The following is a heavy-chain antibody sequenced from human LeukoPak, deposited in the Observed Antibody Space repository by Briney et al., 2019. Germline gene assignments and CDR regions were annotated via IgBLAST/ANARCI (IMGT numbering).Heavy chain of an antibody. D-gene: IGHD5-18*01. CDR1: GFTFSSYS. J-gene: IGHJ6*03. Sequence: GGSLRLSCAASGFTFSSYSMNWVRQAPGKGLEWVSSISSSSSYIYYADSVKGRFTISRDNAKNSLYLQMNSLRAEDTAVYYCARAMVNFYYYYYMDVWGKGTTVTVSS. V-gene: IGHV3-21*01. CDR2: ISSSSSYI. CDR3: ARAMVNFYYYYYMDV.